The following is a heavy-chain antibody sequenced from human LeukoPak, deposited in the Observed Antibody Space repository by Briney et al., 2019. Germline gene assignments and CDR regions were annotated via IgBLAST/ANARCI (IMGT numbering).Heavy chain of an antibody. D-gene: IGHD3-3*01. Sequence: GGSLRLSCAASGFTFSSYWMSWVRQAPGKGLEWVANIKQDGSEKDYVDSVKGRFTIPRDNAKNSLYLQMNSLRAEDTAVYYCARDNYDFWSGYYFDYWGQGTLVTVSS. V-gene: IGHV3-7*01. CDR2: IKQDGSEK. CDR1: GFTFSSYW. CDR3: ARDNYDFWSGYYFDY. J-gene: IGHJ4*02.